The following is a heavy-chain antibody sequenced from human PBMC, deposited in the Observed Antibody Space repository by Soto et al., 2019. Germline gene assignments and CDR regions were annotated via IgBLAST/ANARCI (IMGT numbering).Heavy chain of an antibody. CDR1: GGTFSSYA. J-gene: IGHJ6*02. D-gene: IGHD2-2*01. CDR3: ARSQGSSTSLEIYYYYYYGMDV. Sequence: QVQLVQSGAEVKKPGSSVKVSCKASGGTFSSYAISWVRQAPGQGLEWMGGIIPISCTANYAQKFQGRVTITADESTSTAYMELSSLRSEDKTVYYCARSQGSSTSLEIYYYYYYGMDVWGQGTTVTVS. CDR2: IIPISCTA. V-gene: IGHV1-69*01.